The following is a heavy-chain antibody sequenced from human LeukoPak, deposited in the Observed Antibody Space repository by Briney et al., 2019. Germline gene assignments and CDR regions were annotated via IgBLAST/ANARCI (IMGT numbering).Heavy chain of an antibody. CDR1: EFTFSNYA. CDR3: ARTVEQQLIAWYFDL. CDR2: ISGSGGST. J-gene: IGHJ2*01. Sequence: GGSLRLSCAASEFTFSNYAMSWVRQAPGKGLEWVSAISGSGGSTYYADSVKGRFTISRDNSKNTLYLQMNSLRVEDTAVYYCARTVEQQLIAWYFDLWGRGTLVTVSS. V-gene: IGHV3-23*01. D-gene: IGHD6-13*01.